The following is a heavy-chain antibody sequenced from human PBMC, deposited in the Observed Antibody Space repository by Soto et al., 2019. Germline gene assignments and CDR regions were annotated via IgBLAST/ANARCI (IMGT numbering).Heavy chain of an antibody. CDR2: IYYSGST. CDR1: GCSISSGDYY. Sequence: PSETLSLTCTVSGCSISSGDYYWSWIRQPPGKGLEWIGYIYYSGSTYYNPSLRSRVTISVDTSKNQFSLKLSSVTAADTAVYYCARVVDYYDSSGSQTYYFDYWGQGTLVTVSS. V-gene: IGHV4-30-4*01. J-gene: IGHJ4*02. D-gene: IGHD3-22*01. CDR3: ARVVDYYDSSGSQTYYFDY.